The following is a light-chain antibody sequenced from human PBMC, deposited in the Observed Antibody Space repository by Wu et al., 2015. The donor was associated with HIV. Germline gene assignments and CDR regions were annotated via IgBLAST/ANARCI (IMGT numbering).Light chain of an antibody. Sequence: EIVMTQSPATLSVSPGERVTLSCRASQSVNNKLAWYQQKPGQAPRLLIYGASNRATGIPDRFSGTGSGTDFTLTISRLEPEDFAVYYCQQYGSSPFTFGPGTKVDIK. CDR2: GAS. CDR3: QQYGSSPFT. CDR1: QSVNNK. V-gene: IGKV3-20*01. J-gene: IGKJ3*01.